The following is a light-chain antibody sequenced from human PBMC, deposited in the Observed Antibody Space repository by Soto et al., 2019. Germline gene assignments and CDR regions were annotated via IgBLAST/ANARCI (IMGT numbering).Light chain of an antibody. V-gene: IGKV1-5*03. CDR2: KAS. CDR1: QSSSSW. J-gene: IGKJ1*01. Sequence: DIQMTQSPSTLSASVGDRVTITCRASQSSSSWLAWYQQKPGKAPKLLIYKASSLESGVPSRFSGSGSGTEFTLTISSLQPDDFATYYCQQYNSYHRTFGQGTKVEI. CDR3: QQYNSYHRT.